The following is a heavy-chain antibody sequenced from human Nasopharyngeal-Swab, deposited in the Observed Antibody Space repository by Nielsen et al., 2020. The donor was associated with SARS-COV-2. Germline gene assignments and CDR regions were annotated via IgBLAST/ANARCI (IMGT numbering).Heavy chain of an antibody. CDR3: AKDGALDYGLDY. J-gene: IGHJ4*02. CDR2: ISYDGSNK. Sequence: GESLKISCAASGFTFSSYGMHWVRQAPGKGLEWVAVISYDGSNKYYADSVKGRFTISRDNSKNTLYLQMNSLRAEETAVYYCAKDGALDYGLDYWGQRTLVTVSS. CDR1: GFTFSSYG. D-gene: IGHD4-17*01. V-gene: IGHV3-30*18.